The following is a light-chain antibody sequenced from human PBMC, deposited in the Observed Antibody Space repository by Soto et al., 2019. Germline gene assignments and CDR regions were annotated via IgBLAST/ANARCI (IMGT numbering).Light chain of an antibody. CDR1: RSNIGSNT. CDR3: AAWDDSLSGVV. CDR2: RDN. Sequence: QSVLTQPPSVSGTPGQRVTVSCSGGRSNIGSNTVHWYQQLPGAAPKLLIYRDNQRPSGVPDRFAASKSGTSASLAISGLQSEDEGDYYCAAWDDSLSGVVFGGGTKLTVL. V-gene: IGLV1-44*01. J-gene: IGLJ2*01.